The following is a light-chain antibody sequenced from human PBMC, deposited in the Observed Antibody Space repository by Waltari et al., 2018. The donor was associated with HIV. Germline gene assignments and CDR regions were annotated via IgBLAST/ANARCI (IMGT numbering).Light chain of an antibody. Sequence: QSALTQPASVSGSPGQPITTSCTGSGSDVGGFNYVSWYQQHPGKAPRLMIYDVSTRPSGVSDRFSGSKSGDTASLTISGLQAEDEADYYCESYTSTSVWVFGGGTRLTVL. CDR1: GSDVGGFNY. J-gene: IGLJ3*02. CDR3: ESYTSTSVWV. CDR2: DVS. V-gene: IGLV2-14*03.